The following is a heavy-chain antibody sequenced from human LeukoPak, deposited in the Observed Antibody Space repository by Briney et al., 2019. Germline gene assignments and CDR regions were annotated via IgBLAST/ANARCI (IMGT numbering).Heavy chain of an antibody. Sequence: SETLSLTCALYGGSFSDYYWSWIRQPPGKGLEWIGEISHSGSTNYNPSLKSRVTISVDTSKNQFSLKLSSVTAADTAVYYCARDPLDYWGQGTLVTVSS. CDR1: GGSFSDYY. V-gene: IGHV4-34*01. J-gene: IGHJ4*02. CDR3: ARDPLDY. CDR2: ISHSGST.